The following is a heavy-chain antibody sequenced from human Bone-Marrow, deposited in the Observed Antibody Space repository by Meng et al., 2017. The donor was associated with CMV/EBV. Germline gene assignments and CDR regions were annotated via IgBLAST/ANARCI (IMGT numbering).Heavy chain of an antibody. CDR3: ARGWGGDQEAIDY. J-gene: IGHJ4*02. CDR1: GGTFSSYA. Sequence: QVQLVQSGAELKKPGSSVKVSCKASGGTFSSYASSWVRQAPGKGLEWMGVIIPIFGTRNYAQKFQGRVTITADESTSTAYMELSSLRSEETAVYYCARGWGGDQEAIDYWGQGTLVTVSS. D-gene: IGHD4-17*01. V-gene: IGHV1-69*01. CDR2: IIPIFGTR.